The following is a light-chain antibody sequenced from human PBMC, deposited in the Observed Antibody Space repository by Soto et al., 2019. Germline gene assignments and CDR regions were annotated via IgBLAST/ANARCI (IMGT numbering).Light chain of an antibody. V-gene: IGLV2-14*01. CDR2: GVS. CDR3: SSYTFSSTLVV. J-gene: IGLJ2*01. Sequence: QSALTQPASVSGSPGQSITLSCTGTSSDIGGYKYVSWYQHHPGKAPKLMIYGVSNRPSGVSNRFSGSKSGNTASLTISGLQAEDEAAYYCSSYTFSSTLVVFGGGTQLTVL. CDR1: SSDIGGYKY.